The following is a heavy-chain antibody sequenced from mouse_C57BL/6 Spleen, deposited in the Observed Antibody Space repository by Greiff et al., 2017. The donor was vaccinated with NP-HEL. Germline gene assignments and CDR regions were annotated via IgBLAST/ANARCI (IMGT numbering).Heavy chain of an antibody. J-gene: IGHJ4*01. Sequence: VQLQQSGAELVRPGSSVKLSCKASGYTFTSYWMDWVKQRPGQGLEWIGNIYPSDSETHYNQKFKDKATLTVDKSSSTAYMQLSSLTSEDSAVYYCARRGYNMVTTCAMDYWGQGTSVTVSS. V-gene: IGHV1-61*01. D-gene: IGHD2-2*01. CDR1: GYTFTSYW. CDR2: IYPSDSET. CDR3: ARRGYNMVTTCAMDY.